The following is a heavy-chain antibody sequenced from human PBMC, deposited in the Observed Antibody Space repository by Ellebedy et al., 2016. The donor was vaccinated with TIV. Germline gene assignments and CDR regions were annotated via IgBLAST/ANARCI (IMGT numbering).Heavy chain of an antibody. CDR3: ARETTFPGRWFDP. Sequence: SETLSLXXAVYGGSFSGYYWSWIRQPPGKGLEWIGEINHSGSTNYNPSLKSRVTISVDTSKNQFSLKLSSVTAADTAVYYCARETTFPGRWFDPWGQGTLVTVSS. J-gene: IGHJ5*02. V-gene: IGHV4-34*01. CDR1: GGSFSGYY. CDR2: INHSGST. D-gene: IGHD3-10*01.